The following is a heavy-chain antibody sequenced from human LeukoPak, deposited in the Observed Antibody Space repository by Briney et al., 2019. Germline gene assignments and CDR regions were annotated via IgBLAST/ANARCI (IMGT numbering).Heavy chain of an antibody. CDR3: ARYSSSSLGAGGFDY. CDR1: GGSINRYY. D-gene: IGHD6-6*01. CDR2: IYYSGST. J-gene: IGHJ4*02. Sequence: SETLSLTRTVSGGSINRYYWNWIRQPPGKGLEWIGYIYYSGSTNYNPSLNSRVTISVDTSKNQFSLKLSSVTAADTAVYYCARYSSSSLGAGGFDYWGQGILVTVSS. V-gene: IGHV4-59*08.